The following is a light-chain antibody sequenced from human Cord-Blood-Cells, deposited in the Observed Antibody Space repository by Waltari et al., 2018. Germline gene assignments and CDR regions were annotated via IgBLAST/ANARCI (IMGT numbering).Light chain of an antibody. V-gene: IGLV2-23*01. CDR3: CSYAGSSTWV. Sequence: QSALTQPASVSGSPGQSITISCTGTSSDVGSYNLVPWYQQHPGKAPKLMLYEGSKRPSGVSNRFSGSKSGNTASLTISGLQAEYEADYYCCSYAGSSTWVFGGGTKLTVL. J-gene: IGLJ3*02. CDR1: SSDVGSYNL. CDR2: EGS.